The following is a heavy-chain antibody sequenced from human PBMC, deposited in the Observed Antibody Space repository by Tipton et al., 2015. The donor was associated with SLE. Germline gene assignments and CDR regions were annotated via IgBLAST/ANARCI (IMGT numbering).Heavy chain of an antibody. CDR2: IYCSGST. Sequence: TLSLTCTVSGGSISSSSYYWGWISEPPGKGLEWIGSIYCSGSTYCNPSFKSRVTISVDTSKNQFSLKLSSVTAADTSVYYCRLITITSLFDYWCQGTLVTVSS. V-gene: IGHV4-39*07. J-gene: IGHJ4*02. CDR1: GGSISSSSYY. CDR3: RLITITSLFDY. D-gene: IGHD3-16*01.